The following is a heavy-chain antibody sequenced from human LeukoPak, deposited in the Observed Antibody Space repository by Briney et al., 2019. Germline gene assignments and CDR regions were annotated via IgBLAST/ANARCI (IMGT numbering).Heavy chain of an antibody. V-gene: IGHV4-34*01. J-gene: IGHJ4*02. D-gene: IGHD3-10*01. Sequence: SETLSLTCAVYGGSFSGYYWSWIRQPPGKGLEWIGEINHSGSTNYNPSLKSRGTISVDTSKNQFSLKLSSVTAADTAVYYCARVRLWFGELSSSSYFDYWGQGTLVTVSS. CDR3: ARVRLWFGELSSSSYFDY. CDR1: GGSFSGYY. CDR2: INHSGST.